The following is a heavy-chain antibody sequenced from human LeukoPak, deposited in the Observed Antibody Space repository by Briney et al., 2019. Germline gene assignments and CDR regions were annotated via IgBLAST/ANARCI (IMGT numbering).Heavy chain of an antibody. Sequence: SVKVSFKASGGTLSSYAIIWVRQAPGQGLEWMGGIIPIFGTANYAQKFQGRVTITADESTSTAYMELSSLRSEDTAVYYCARGKRVLLDYWGQGTLVTVSS. CDR3: ARGKRVLLDY. V-gene: IGHV1-69*01. J-gene: IGHJ4*02. CDR1: GGTLSSYA. CDR2: IIPIFGTA.